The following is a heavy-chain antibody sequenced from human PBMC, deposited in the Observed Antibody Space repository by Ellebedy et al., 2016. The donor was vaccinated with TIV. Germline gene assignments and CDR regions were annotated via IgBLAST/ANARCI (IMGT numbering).Heavy chain of an antibody. J-gene: IGHJ4*02. CDR1: GFSISSIYY. V-gene: IGHV4-38-2*02. CDR2: MYHSGST. D-gene: IGHD6-19*01. CDR3: ARTSRGFEDFEY. Sequence: SETLSLXXTVSGFSISSIYYTGWIRPPPGKGLEWIGSMYHSGSTNYNPSLKSRVTISLDTYKNQFSLKLSSVTAADTAVYYCARTSRGFEDFEYWGQGTLVTVSS.